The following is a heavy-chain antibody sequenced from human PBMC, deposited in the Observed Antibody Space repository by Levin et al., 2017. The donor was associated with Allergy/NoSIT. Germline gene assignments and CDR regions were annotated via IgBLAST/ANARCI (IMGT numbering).Heavy chain of an antibody. Sequence: PGGSLRLSCAASGFTFSSYAMHWVRQAPGKGLEWVAVISYDGSNKYYADSVKGRFTISRDNSKNTLYLQMNSLRAEDTAVYYCARDPQDHTAMADYWGQGTLVTVSS. CDR1: GFTFSSYA. CDR3: ARDPQDHTAMADY. CDR2: ISYDGSNK. D-gene: IGHD5-18*01. V-gene: IGHV3-30*04. J-gene: IGHJ4*02.